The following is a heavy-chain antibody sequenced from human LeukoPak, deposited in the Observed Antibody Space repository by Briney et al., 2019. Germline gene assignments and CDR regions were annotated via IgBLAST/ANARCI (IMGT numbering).Heavy chain of an antibody. J-gene: IGHJ4*02. CDR3: ARGAGTAMVTSIDY. V-gene: IGHV1-2*02. CDR1: GYIFTGYH. D-gene: IGHD5-18*01. Sequence: GASVKVSCKASGYIFTGYHIHWVRQAPGQGVEWMGWIYPNSGGTNYAQKFQGRVTMTRDTSITTVYMELSRLTSDDTAVYYCARGAGTAMVTSIDYWGQGTLVTVSS. CDR2: IYPNSGGT.